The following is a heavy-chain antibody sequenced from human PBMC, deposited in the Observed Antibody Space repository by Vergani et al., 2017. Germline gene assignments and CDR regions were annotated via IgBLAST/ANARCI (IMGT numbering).Heavy chain of an antibody. CDR3: ARELRSPKGYYMDV. Sequence: QVQLQESGPGLVKPSETLSLTCAVSGYSISSGYYWGWIRQPPGKGLEWIGEINHSGSTNYNPSLKSRVTISVDTSKNQFSLKLSSVTAADTAVYYCARELRSPKGYYMDVWGKGTTVTVSS. D-gene: IGHD3-3*01. CDR2: INHSGST. J-gene: IGHJ6*03. CDR1: GYSISSGYY. V-gene: IGHV4-38-2*02.